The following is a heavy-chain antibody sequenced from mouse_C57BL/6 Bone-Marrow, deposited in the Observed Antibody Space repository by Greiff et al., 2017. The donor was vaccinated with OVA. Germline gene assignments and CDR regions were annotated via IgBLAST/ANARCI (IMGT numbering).Heavy chain of an antibody. J-gene: IGHJ1*03. CDR1: GFTFSSYG. Sequence: EVQRVESGGDLVKPGGSLKLSCAASGFTFSSYGMSWVRQTPDKRLEWVATISSGGSYTYYPDSVKGRFTISRDNAKNTLYLQMSSLKSEDTAMYYCAREGTWYFDVWGTGTTVTVSS. V-gene: IGHV5-6*01. CDR3: AREGTWYFDV. CDR2: ISSGGSYT. D-gene: IGHD3-3*01.